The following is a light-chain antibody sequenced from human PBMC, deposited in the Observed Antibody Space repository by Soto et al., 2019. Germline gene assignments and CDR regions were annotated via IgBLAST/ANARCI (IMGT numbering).Light chain of an antibody. CDR2: SNN. CDR3: AAWDDSLNGVV. CDR1: SSNIGTNT. V-gene: IGLV1-44*01. J-gene: IGLJ2*01. Sequence: QSVLTQPPSASGTPGQRVNVSCSGSSSNIGTNTVNWYQQFPGTAPKLLIYSNNQRPSGVPDRFAGSKSGTSASLAISGLQSDDEAEYYWAAWDDSLNGVVFGGGTKLPVL.